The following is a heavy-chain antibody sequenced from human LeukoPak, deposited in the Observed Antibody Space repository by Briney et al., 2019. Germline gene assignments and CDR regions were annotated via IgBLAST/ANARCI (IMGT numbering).Heavy chain of an antibody. Sequence: GGSLRLSCAASGFTLTSHAMTWVRQVAGKGLEWVLGISSSGVNTYYADSVKGRFTISRDNSKNTLYLQLNSLRGEDTAIYYCARDTSFNYGAHAMDVWGQGTTVTVSS. J-gene: IGHJ6*02. CDR2: ISSSGVNT. V-gene: IGHV3-23*01. CDR1: GFTLTSHA. CDR3: ARDTSFNYGAHAMDV. D-gene: IGHD4/OR15-4a*01.